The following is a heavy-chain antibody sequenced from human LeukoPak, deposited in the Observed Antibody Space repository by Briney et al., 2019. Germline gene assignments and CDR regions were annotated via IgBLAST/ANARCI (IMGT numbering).Heavy chain of an antibody. D-gene: IGHD5-12*01. Sequence: ASVKVSCKASGYTFTSYGISWVRQAPGQGLEWMGWISAYNGNTNYAQKLQGRVTMTTDTSTSTAYMELRSLRSDDTAVYYCARVRFGYDTPPGEREFDYWGQGTLVTVSS. CDR2: ISAYNGNT. CDR1: GYTFTSYG. V-gene: IGHV1-18*04. J-gene: IGHJ4*02. CDR3: ARVRFGYDTPPGEREFDY.